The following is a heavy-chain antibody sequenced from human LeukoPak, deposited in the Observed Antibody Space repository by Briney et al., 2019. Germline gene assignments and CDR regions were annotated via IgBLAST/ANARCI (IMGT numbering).Heavy chain of an antibody. D-gene: IGHD1-26*01. V-gene: IGHV1-24*01. CDR1: GHTLTELA. J-gene: IGHJ4*02. CDR3: ATEGGRSYYLY. CDR2: FDPEDGQT. Sequence: ASVRVSCKASGHTLTELAIHWVRHAPGKGLEWMGGFDPEDGQTIYAQKFQGRVTVTEDTSTDTAYMELSSLGSEDTAVYYCATEGGRSYYLYWGQGTLVTVSS.